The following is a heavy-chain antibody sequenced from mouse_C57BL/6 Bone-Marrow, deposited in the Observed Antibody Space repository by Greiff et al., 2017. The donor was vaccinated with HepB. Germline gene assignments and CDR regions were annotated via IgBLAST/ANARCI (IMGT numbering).Heavy chain of an antibody. CDR2: IYPGDGAT. V-gene: IGHV1-82*01. D-gene: IGHD1-1*01. J-gene: IGHJ4*01. CDR3: ARTIYYYGSSYFYYAMDY. CDR1: GYAFSSSW. Sequence: QVQLQHSGPELVKPGASVKISCKASGYAFSSSWMNWVKQRPGKGLEWIGRIYPGDGATNYNGKFKGKATLTADKSSSTAYMQLSSLTSEDSAVYFCARTIYYYGSSYFYYAMDYWGQGTSVTVSS.